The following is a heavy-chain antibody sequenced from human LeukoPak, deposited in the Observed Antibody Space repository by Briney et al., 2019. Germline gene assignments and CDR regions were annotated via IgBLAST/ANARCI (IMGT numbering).Heavy chain of an antibody. Sequence: PGGSLRLSCAASGFTFGDYAMHWVRHVPGKGLEWVSGISGSGGSTYYADSVKGRFTISRDNSKNTLYLQMNSLRAEDTAVYYCAKDLDTMIVVASGWYFDLWGRGTLVTVSS. CDR2: ISGSGGST. D-gene: IGHD3-22*01. CDR1: GFTFGDYA. CDR3: AKDLDTMIVVASGWYFDL. V-gene: IGHV3-23*01. J-gene: IGHJ2*01.